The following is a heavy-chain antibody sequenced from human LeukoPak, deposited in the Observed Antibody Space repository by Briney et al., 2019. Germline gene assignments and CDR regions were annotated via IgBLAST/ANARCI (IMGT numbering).Heavy chain of an antibody. CDR2: ISSSSSTR. CDR1: GFTFSSYS. CDR3: TTSRVGETVY. V-gene: IGHV3-48*02. Sequence: PGGSLRLSCAASGFTFSSYSMNWVRQAPGKGLEWVSHISSSSSTRYYADSVKGRFTISRDNAKNSLYLQMSSLRDEDTAVYYCTTSRVGETVYWGQGTLVTVSS. D-gene: IGHD1-26*01. J-gene: IGHJ4*02.